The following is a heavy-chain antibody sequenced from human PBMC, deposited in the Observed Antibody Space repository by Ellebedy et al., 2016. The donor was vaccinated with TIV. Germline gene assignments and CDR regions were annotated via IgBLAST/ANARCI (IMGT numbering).Heavy chain of an antibody. J-gene: IGHJ6*03. D-gene: IGHD3-3*02. CDR1: GSSLTDYY. V-gene: IGHV4-59*08. Sequence: MPSETLSLTCSVSGSSLTDYYWSWIRQSPREGLEWIGNVYHTGTTIYNPSLQRRVTISVDTSKNQFSLKLNSVTAADTAVYYCTRTVQLAFYMNVWGRGTSVTV. CDR2: VYHTGTT. CDR3: TRTVQLAFYMNV.